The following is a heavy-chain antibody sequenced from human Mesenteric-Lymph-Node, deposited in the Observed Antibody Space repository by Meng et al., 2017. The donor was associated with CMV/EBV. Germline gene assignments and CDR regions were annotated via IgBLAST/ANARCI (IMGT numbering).Heavy chain of an antibody. Sequence: GESLKISCAASGFTFSSYGMHWVRQATGKGLEWVAGIGAGYDTNYPVSVKGRFTISRENAKNSLYLQMNSLTDGDTAVYYCARGGSWGWIIWGQGTMVTVSS. CDR1: GFTFSSYG. J-gene: IGHJ3*02. V-gene: IGHV3-13*01. D-gene: IGHD3-16*01. CDR2: IGAGYDT. CDR3: ARGGSWGWII.